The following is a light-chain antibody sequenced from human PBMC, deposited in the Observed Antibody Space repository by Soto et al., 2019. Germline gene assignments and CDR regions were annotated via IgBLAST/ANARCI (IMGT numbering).Light chain of an antibody. V-gene: IGKV1-39*01. CDR3: QPNYRTPIN. CDR1: QSISTY. CDR2: AAS. J-gene: IGKJ5*01. Sequence: DIQLTQSPSPLSASVGDRVAITCLASQSISTYLNWYQQKPGKAPKVLIYAASNLQSGDQPTFRGTESGTEFTPTISSLLPEDGATYFYQPNYRTPINFGETTRLVIK.